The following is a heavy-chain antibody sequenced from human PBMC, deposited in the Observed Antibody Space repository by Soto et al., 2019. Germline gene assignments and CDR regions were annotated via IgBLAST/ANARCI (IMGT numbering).Heavy chain of an antibody. CDR2: ITAYNGKT. Sequence: GASVKVSCKDSGYTFTDYSFSWVRQAPGQGLEWMGWITAYNGKTNYAQKFQGRVTMTADKSTSTAYMELRSLRSEDTAVYYCARESRYCSGGSCYFLPGIDYWGQGTLVTSPQ. CDR3: ARESRYCSGGSCYFLPGIDY. CDR1: GYTFTDYS. V-gene: IGHV1-18*01. J-gene: IGHJ4*02. D-gene: IGHD2-15*01.